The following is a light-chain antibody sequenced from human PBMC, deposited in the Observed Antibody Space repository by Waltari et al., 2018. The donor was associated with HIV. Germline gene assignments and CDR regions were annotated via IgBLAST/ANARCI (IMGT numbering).Light chain of an antibody. CDR2: GAS. CDR3: QQTYSFPFT. J-gene: IGKJ3*01. V-gene: IGKV1-39*01. CDR1: QTISTY. Sequence: DIQMTQSPSSLSASVGDRVTITCRASQTISTYLNWYQQKPGEAPKILLYGASTFHIGVPSRFSGSGSGTDFTLTISGLQPEDFVTYYCQQTYSFPFTFGPGTKVDMK.